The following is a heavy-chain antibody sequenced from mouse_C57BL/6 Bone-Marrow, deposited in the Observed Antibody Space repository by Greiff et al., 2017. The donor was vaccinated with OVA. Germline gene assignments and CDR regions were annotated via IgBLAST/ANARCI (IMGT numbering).Heavy chain of an antibody. Sequence: EVKLQESGPVLVKPGASVKMSCKASGYTFTDYYMNWVKQSPGKSLEWIGVINPYNGGTSYNQKFKGKATLTVNKSPSTAYMELNSLTSEDSAVYYCARRDLLCFDYWGQGTTLTVSS. CDR2: INPYNGGT. CDR1: GYTFTDYY. V-gene: IGHV1-19*01. D-gene: IGHD2-1*01. J-gene: IGHJ2*01. CDR3: ARRDLLCFDY.